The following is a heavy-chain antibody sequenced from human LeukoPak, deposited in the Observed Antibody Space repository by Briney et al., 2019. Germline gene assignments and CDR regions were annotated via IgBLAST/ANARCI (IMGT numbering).Heavy chain of an antibody. J-gene: IGHJ4*02. CDR3: AREAAYYYDSSGYL. D-gene: IGHD3-22*01. CDR1: GFTFSSYG. Sequence: PGGSLRLSCAASGFTFSSYGMHWVRQAPGKGLEWVSYISSSSSSTIYYADSVKGRFTISRDNAKNSLYLQMNSLRAEDTAVYYCAREAAYYYDSSGYLWGQGTLVTVSS. CDR2: ISSSSSSTI. V-gene: IGHV3-48*01.